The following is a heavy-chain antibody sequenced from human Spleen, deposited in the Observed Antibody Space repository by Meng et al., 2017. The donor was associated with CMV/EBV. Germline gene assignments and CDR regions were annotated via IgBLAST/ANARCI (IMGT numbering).Heavy chain of an antibody. D-gene: IGHD2-21*01. V-gene: IGHV3-30*16. Sequence: SCKASGYTFTGYYMHWVRQAPGQGLEWVALISYDGSNKYSADSVRGRLTVSRDNSKNTLYLQMNSLTPNDTGVYYCARGGMVVIVEEYFHHWGQGTLVTVSS. CDR2: ISYDGSNK. J-gene: IGHJ1*01. CDR3: ARGGMVVIVEEYFHH. CDR1: GYTFTGYY.